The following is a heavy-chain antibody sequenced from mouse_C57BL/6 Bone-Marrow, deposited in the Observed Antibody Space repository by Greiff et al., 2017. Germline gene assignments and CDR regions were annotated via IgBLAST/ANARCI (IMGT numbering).Heavy chain of an antibody. V-gene: IGHV1-64*01. CDR2: IHPNSGST. D-gene: IGHD6-2*01. CDR1: GYTFTSYW. CDR3: ARSLRWYFDV. J-gene: IGHJ1*03. Sequence: QVQLQQPGAELVKPGASVKLSCKASGYTFTSYWMHWVKQRPGQGLEWIGMIHPNSGSTNYNEKFKSKATLTVDKSSSTAYMHLSSLTSEDSAVYYCARSLRWYFDVWGTGTTVTVSS.